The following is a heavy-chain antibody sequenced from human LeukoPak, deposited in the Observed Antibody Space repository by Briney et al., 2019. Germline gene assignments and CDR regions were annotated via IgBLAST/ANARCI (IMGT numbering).Heavy chain of an antibody. Sequence: PGGSLRLSCTVSGFTVSSNSMSWVRQAPGKGLDWVSVFYSVGRTYYSDSVKGRFTISRDNSKNTLYLQMNSLRAEDTAVYYCARGFYYGSGITDQTVRSDAFDIWGQGTMVTVSS. CDR1: GFTVSSNS. D-gene: IGHD3-10*01. V-gene: IGHV3-53*01. CDR3: ARGFYYGSGITDQTVRSDAFDI. J-gene: IGHJ3*02. CDR2: FYSVGRT.